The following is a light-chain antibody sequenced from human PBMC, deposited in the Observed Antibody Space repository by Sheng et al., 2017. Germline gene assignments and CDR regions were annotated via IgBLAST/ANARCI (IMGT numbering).Light chain of an antibody. Sequence: DIQLTQSPSSLSASVGDRVTITCRASQSINNFLNWYQQKPGRAPNLLIYAATSLQSGVPSRFSGSGSGTDFTLTITSLQPEDFATYYCQQTYSTVWAFGQGTKV. CDR1: QSINNF. CDR3: QQTYSTVWA. J-gene: IGKJ1*01. V-gene: IGKV1-39*01. CDR2: AAT.